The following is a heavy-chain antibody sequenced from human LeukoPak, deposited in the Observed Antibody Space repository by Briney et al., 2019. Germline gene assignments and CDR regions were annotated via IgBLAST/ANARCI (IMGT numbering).Heavy chain of an antibody. Sequence: AGGSLRLSCAASGFTLSSHEMNWVRQAPGKGLEWISHITTSGSKTYYADSVKGRFTISRDNAKSSLYLQMNSLRAGDTAVYYCGRYLNYWGQGTLVTVSS. V-gene: IGHV3-48*03. CDR3: GRYLNY. J-gene: IGHJ4*02. CDR1: GFTLSSHE. CDR2: ITTSGSKT. D-gene: IGHD3-10*01.